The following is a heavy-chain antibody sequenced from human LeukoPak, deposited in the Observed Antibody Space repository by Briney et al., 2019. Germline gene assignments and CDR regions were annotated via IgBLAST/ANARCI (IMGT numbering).Heavy chain of an antibody. D-gene: IGHD3-16*01. Sequence: SETLSLTCAVYGGSFSGHYWTWIRQPPGKGLEWIGEINHSGSTNYNPSLKSRVTISVDTSKNQFSLKVSSVTAADTAVYYCARVKDPGGYYYYYYMDIWGKGNTVTVSS. CDR2: INHSGST. V-gene: IGHV4-34*01. CDR3: ARVKDPGGYYYYYYMDI. J-gene: IGHJ6*03. CDR1: GGSFSGHY.